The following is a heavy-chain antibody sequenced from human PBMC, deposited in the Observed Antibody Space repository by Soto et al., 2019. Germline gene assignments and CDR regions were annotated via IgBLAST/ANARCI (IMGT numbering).Heavy chain of an antibody. V-gene: IGHV3-48*01. CDR1: GFTFSNYD. CDR3: ARYHLYYDSSGYPDY. Sequence: SLRLSCAASGFTFSNYDMNWVRQAPGEGLEWISFISSSADTIFYADSMKGRFIISRDNAMNSLYLQMNSLRAEDTAVYYCARYHLYYDSSGYPDYWGQGTLVTVSS. CDR2: ISSSADTI. D-gene: IGHD3-22*01. J-gene: IGHJ4*02.